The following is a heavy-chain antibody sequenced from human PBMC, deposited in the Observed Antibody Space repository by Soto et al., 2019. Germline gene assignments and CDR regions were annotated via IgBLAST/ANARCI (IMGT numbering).Heavy chain of an antibody. J-gene: IGHJ6*02. Sequence: EVQLLESGGGLVQPGASLTLSCAASGFTFNTYAMTWARRAPGKGLEWVSAISGSGATTYVADSVKGRFTIFRDNSKDTLYLQMNSLRAEDTAIYYCAKGRGGAYYYYGLDVWGQGTTVTVSS. CDR3: AKGRGGAYYYYGLDV. V-gene: IGHV3-23*01. D-gene: IGHD3-10*01. CDR2: ISGSGATT. CDR1: GFTFNTYA.